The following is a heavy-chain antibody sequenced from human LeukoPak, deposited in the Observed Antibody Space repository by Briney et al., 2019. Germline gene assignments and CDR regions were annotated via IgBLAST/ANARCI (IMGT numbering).Heavy chain of an antibody. Sequence: ASVKVSCKASGYTFTGYYIHWIRQASGQGLEWMGWINPNSGGTHSAQKFQGWVTMTRDTSINTVYMELRRLKSDDTAIYYCARELPYRDGYNLFGYWGLGTLVTVSS. J-gene: IGHJ4*02. D-gene: IGHD5-24*01. CDR3: ARELPYRDGYNLFGY. CDR2: INPNSGGT. CDR1: GYTFTGYY. V-gene: IGHV1-2*04.